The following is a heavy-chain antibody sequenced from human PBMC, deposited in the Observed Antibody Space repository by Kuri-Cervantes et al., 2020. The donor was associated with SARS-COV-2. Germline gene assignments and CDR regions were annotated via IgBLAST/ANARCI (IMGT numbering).Heavy chain of an antibody. Sequence: GSLRLSCTVSGGSISSYYWSWIRQPAGKGLEWIGRIYTSGSPNYIPSLKSRVTMSVDTSKNQFSLKLSSVTAADPAVYYCARDPLGFTFGGVIVDAFDIWGQGTMVTVSS. V-gene: IGHV4-4*07. D-gene: IGHD3-16*02. CDR3: ARDPLGFTFGGVIVDAFDI. CDR2: IYTSGSP. J-gene: IGHJ3*02. CDR1: GGSISSYY.